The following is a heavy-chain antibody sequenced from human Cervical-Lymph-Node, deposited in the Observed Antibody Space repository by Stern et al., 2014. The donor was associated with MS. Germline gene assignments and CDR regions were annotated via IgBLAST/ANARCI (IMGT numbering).Heavy chain of an antibody. V-gene: IGHV1-3*01. J-gene: IGHJ6*02. CDR3: ARDPHYYDSTGYCMDV. CDR2: INAANGNT. D-gene: IGHD3-22*01. CDR1: GYTFTTYA. Sequence: QVPLVQSGAEVKKPGASVKVSCKASGYTFTTYAIHWVRQAAGQSLEWMGWINAANGNTRYSHKFQDRVTITRDTSTSTAYMELSSLRSEDTAVYYCARDPHYYDSTGYCMDVWGQGTMVTVSS.